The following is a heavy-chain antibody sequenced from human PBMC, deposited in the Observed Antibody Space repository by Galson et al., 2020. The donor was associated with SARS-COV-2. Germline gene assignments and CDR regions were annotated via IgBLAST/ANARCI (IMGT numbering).Heavy chain of an antibody. V-gene: IGHV3-33*01. CDR3: ARDLSPYYGMDV. CDR2: IWYDGSNK. CDR1: GFTFSSYG. Sequence: GESLKISCAASGFTFSSYGMHWVRQAPGKGLEWVAVIWYDGSNKYYAVSVKGRFTISRDNSKNTLYLQMNSLRAEDTAVYYCARDLSPYYGMDVWGQGTTVTVSS. J-gene: IGHJ6*02.